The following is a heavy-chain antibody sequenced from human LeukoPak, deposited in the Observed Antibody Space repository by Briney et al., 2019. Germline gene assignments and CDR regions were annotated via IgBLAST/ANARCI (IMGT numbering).Heavy chain of an antibody. V-gene: IGHV3-7*01. J-gene: IGHJ6*04. CDR2: INQDGSEK. CDR3: SRALEV. Sequence: PGGSLRLSCEVSGFIFRSYRMDWVRQAPGRGLEWVANINQDGSEKYFVDSVKGRFTISRDNAKSSLYLQMNSLRAEDTAVYFCSRALEVWGKGTTVTVST. CDR1: GFIFRSYR.